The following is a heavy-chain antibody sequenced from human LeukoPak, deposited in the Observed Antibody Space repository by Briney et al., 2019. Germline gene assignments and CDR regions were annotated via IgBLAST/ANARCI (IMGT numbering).Heavy chain of an antibody. CDR2: ISGNNDNP. CDR1: GYTFSNFG. D-gene: IGHD2-2*01. Sequence: ASVKVSCKTSGYTFSNFGINWVRQAPGQGLEWMGWISGNNDNPNYGQKFQGRFTVTTDSSTSTAYMELRNLRFDDTAVYYCARDGTSTDDYWGQGTLVTVSS. J-gene: IGHJ4*02. V-gene: IGHV1-18*01. CDR3: ARDGTSTDDY.